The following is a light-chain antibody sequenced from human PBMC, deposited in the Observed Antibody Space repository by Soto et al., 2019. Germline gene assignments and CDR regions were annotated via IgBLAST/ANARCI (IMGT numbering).Light chain of an antibody. V-gene: IGKV3-15*01. J-gene: IGKJ4*01. CDR2: GVS. Sequence: EIVMTQSPATLSVSPGERAPLSCRASQSVSSKLAWFQQKPGQAPSLVIYGVSTRATGIPVRFSGSGSGTEFTLTITSLQSEDFAVYYCQEYNNWHPITFGGGTKV. CDR1: QSVSSK. CDR3: QEYNNWHPIT.